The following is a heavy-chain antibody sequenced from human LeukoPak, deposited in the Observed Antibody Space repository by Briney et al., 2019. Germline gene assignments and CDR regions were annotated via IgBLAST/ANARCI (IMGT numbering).Heavy chain of an antibody. CDR1: GFSFTSYA. J-gene: IGHJ4*02. D-gene: IGHD5-18*01. V-gene: IGHV3-53*01. Sequence: GGSLRLSCAASGFSFTSYAMSWVRQAQGKGLEWVSVIYSGGSTYYADSVKGRFTISRDNSKNTLYLQMNSLRAEDTAVYYCADTAFDYWGQGTLVTVSS. CDR2: IYSGGST. CDR3: ADTAFDY.